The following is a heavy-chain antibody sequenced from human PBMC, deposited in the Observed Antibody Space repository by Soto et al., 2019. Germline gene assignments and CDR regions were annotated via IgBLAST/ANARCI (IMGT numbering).Heavy chain of an antibody. CDR1: GFTFSNYG. J-gene: IGHJ4*02. CDR2: ITNNGGST. CDR3: AKSSSAYYYDY. V-gene: IGHV3-23*01. D-gene: IGHD3-22*01. Sequence: EVQLLESGGGLVQPGGSLTLSCAASGFTFSNYGMSWVRQAPGKGLEWVSSITNNGGSTYYADSVKGRFTISRYNSRSTLYLQMNSLRAEDAALYYCAKSSSAYYYDYWGQGTLVTVSS.